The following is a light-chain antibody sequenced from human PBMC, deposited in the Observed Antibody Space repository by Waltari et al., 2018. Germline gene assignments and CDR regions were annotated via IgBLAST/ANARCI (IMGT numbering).Light chain of an antibody. Sequence: TVLTQSPGTLTLSPGARATLSCRARQSVSRSLAWYQQKPGQAPKHLIYGASTRATGIPDRFTGSGSGTDFSLTISSLEPEDFAIYFCQHYVRLPATFGQGTKVEIK. CDR3: QHYVRLPAT. CDR1: QSVSRS. J-gene: IGKJ1*01. CDR2: GAS. V-gene: IGKV3-20*01.